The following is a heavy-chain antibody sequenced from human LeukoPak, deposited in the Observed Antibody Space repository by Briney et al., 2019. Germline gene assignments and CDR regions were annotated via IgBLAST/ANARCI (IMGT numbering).Heavy chain of an antibody. CDR3: ASSMYSGSPWYFDY. D-gene: IGHD1-26*01. CDR1: GFTVSSNY. Sequence: GSLRLSCAASGFTVSSNYMSWVRQAPGKGLEWVSVIYSGGSTYYADAVKGRFTISRDNPKNTLYLQMNSLRAEDTAVYYCASSMYSGSPWYFDYWGQGTLVTVSS. V-gene: IGHV3-53*01. CDR2: IYSGGST. J-gene: IGHJ4*02.